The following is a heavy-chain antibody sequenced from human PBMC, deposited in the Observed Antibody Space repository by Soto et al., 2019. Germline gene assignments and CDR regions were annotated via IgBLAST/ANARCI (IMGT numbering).Heavy chain of an antibody. CDR3: ARWEERVAMPSGY. Sequence: QVQLQESGPGLVKPSETLSLTCTVSGGSISSYYWSWIRQPPGKGLEWIGYIYYSGSTNYNPSLKSRVTISVDTCKNQFSLKLSSVTAADTAVYYCARWEERVAMPSGYWGHGTLVTVSS. J-gene: IGHJ4*01. CDR1: GGSISSYY. CDR2: IYYSGST. V-gene: IGHV4-59*01. D-gene: IGHD2-2*01.